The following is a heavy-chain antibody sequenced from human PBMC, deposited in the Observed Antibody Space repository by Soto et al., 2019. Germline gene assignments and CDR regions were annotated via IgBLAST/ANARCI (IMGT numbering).Heavy chain of an antibody. CDR3: ARGGHVVVVTAALGY. CDR1: GDTFTDYY. V-gene: IGHV1-46*01. Sequence: QVQLVQSGAEVKKPGASVKVSCKASGDTFTDYYIHWVRQAPGQGLEWMGTVNPSGGHTTYAQHFLGRMTMTRDTSTSTLYRELTSLTSEDTAVYYCARGGHVVVVTAALGYWGQGTLVTVSS. J-gene: IGHJ4*02. D-gene: IGHD2-21*02. CDR2: VNPSGGHT.